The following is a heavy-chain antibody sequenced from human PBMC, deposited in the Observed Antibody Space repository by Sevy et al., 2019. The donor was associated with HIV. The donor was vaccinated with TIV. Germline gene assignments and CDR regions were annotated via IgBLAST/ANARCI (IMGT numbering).Heavy chain of an antibody. V-gene: IGHV3-72*01. D-gene: IGHD6-13*01. CDR1: GFTFSDHY. Sequence: GGSLRLSCAASGFTFSDHYMEWVRQAPGKGLEWVGRTRNKADSYTTEYAASVKGRFTISRDDSKNSLYLQMNSLKTEDTAVYYCATHAGIAGAGRVFDYWGQGSLVTVSS. CDR3: ATHAGIAGAGRVFDY. CDR2: TRNKADSYTT. J-gene: IGHJ4*02.